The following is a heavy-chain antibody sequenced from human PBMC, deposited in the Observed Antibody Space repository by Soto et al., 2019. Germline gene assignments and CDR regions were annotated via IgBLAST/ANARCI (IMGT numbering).Heavy chain of an antibody. D-gene: IGHD5-12*01. CDR3: ARRRDGYNYDYYGMDV. V-gene: IGHV5-51*01. Sequence: GESLKISCKGSGYSFTSYWIGWVRQMPGKDLEWMRIIYPDDSDTRYSPSFQGQVTISADKSISTAYLQWSSLKASDTAMYYCARRRDGYNYDYYGMDVWGQGTTVTVSS. CDR1: GYSFTSYW. CDR2: IYPDDSDT. J-gene: IGHJ6*02.